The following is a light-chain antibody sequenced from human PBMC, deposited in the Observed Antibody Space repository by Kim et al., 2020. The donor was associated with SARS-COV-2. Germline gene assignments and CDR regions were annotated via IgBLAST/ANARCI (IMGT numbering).Light chain of an antibody. CDR1: RSDFGTYKY. Sequence: ISCRRTRSDFGTYKYVSWYKQXPGKSPTLIMYEVTKRPSGVPDRFSGSMSGNTASLTVSGLQAEDEADYYCASHGGYDYVFGTGTKVTVL. CDR2: EVT. V-gene: IGLV2-8*01. CDR3: ASHGGYDYV. J-gene: IGLJ1*01.